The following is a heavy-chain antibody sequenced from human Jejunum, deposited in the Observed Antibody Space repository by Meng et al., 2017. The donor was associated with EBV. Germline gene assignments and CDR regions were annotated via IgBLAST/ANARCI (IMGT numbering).Heavy chain of an antibody. CDR1: GGSVSSGGYS. J-gene: IGHJ4*02. CDR3: ARDQNGSYFAY. D-gene: IGHD1-26*01. CDR2: IYNSEST. V-gene: IGHV4-61*08. Sequence: QVQLQESGPGLVKPSETLSLTCTVSGGSVSSGGYSWSWIRQPPGKGLEWIGYIYNSESTNYKSSLKSRVTISADTSKNQFSLRLSSVTAADTAVYYCARDQNGSYFAYWGQGTLVTVPS.